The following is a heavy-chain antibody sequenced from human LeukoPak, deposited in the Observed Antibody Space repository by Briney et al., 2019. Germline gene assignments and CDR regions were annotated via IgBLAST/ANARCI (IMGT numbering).Heavy chain of an antibody. V-gene: IGHV4-59*12. Sequence: PSETLSLTCNVSGGSISGYYWSWLRQPPGKGLEWIGFIYYSGITKYYPSLKSRVTFSVDTSKNQFSLKLSSVTAADTAVYYCARVLGSSSWYSYYYGMDVRGQGTTVTVSS. J-gene: IGHJ6*02. CDR3: ARVLGSSSWYSYYYGMDV. CDR2: IYYSGIT. D-gene: IGHD6-13*01. CDR1: GGSISGYY.